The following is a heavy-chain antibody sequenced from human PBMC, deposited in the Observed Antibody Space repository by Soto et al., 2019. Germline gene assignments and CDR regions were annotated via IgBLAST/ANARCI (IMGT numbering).Heavy chain of an antibody. J-gene: IGHJ4*02. CDR3: ARLRIPAAGSS. V-gene: IGHV4-4*07. Sequence: PSETLSLTCTVSGGSFSSYYCNWVRKSAGKGLGWIGRIYPTGSTTYNPSLKSRLTISVDTSKNQFSLRLTSVTAADTAVYYCARLRIPAAGSSWGQGTLVTVSS. D-gene: IGHD6-13*01. CDR1: GGSFSSYY. CDR2: IYPTGST.